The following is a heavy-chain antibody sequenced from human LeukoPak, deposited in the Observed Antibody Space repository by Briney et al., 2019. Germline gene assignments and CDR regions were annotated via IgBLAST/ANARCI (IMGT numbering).Heavy chain of an antibody. CDR1: GYTLTELS. J-gene: IGHJ5*02. CDR3: ATFWRSDP. Sequence: ASMKVSCKVSGYTLTELSMHWVRQAPGKGLEWMGGCDPEDGETIYAQKFQGRVNMTEDTSTETAYMELSSLRSEDTAVYYCATFWRSDPWGQGTLVTVSS. V-gene: IGHV1-24*01. CDR2: CDPEDGET.